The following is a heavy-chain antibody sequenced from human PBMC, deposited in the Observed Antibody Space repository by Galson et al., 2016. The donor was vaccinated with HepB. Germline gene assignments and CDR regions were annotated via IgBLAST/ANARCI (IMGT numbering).Heavy chain of an antibody. CDR1: GGSISTSENY. CDR2: VYYGGSR. V-gene: IGHV4-39*01. J-gene: IGHJ5*02. D-gene: IGHD2-2*01. Sequence: ETLSLTCTVSGGSISTSENYWAWIRQPPGKGLEWVGSVYYGGSRYYSPSLKNRLSLSVDSPKNEFSLRLSSVTAADTAVYYCARTPRSTIYHQLSFDPWGQGTLVIVSS. CDR3: ARTPRSTIYHQLSFDP.